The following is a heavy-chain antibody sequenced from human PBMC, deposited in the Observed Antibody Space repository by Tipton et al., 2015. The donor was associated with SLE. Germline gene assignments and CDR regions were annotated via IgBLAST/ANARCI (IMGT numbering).Heavy chain of an antibody. CDR3: ARGYSSSRGSFDI. Sequence: LRLSCAVYGGSFSGYYWSWIRQPPGKGLEWIGEINHSGSTNYNPSLKSRVTISVDTSKNQFSLKLSSVTAADTAVYYCARGYSSSRGSFDISGQGTMVTVSS. V-gene: IGHV4-34*01. CDR1: GGSFSGYY. CDR2: INHSGST. J-gene: IGHJ3*02. D-gene: IGHD6-13*01.